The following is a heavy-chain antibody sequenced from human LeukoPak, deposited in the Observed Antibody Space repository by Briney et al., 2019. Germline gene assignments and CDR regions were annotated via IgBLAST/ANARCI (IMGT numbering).Heavy chain of an antibody. V-gene: IGHV3-30*02. CDR1: GFTFSSYG. CDR3: ARVWNRDAFDI. CDR2: IRHDGSNK. D-gene: IGHD1-1*01. Sequence: PGGSLRLSCAASGFTFSSYGMHWVRQAPGKGLEWVAFIRHDGSNKYYADSVKGRFTISRDNSKNTLYLQMNSLRAEDTAVYYCARVWNRDAFDIWGQGTMVTVSS. J-gene: IGHJ3*02.